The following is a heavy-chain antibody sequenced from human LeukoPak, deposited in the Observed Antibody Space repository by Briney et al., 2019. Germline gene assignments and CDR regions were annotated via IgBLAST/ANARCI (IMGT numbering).Heavy chain of an antibody. D-gene: IGHD3-22*01. CDR3: AIVDSSGYYFDY. Sequence: ASVKVSCKASGYTFTSYGISWVRQAPGQGLEWMGWISAYNGNTNYAQKLQGRVTMTTDTSTSTAYMELRSLRSDDTAVYYCAIVDSSGYYFDYWGQGTLVTVSS. CDR1: GYTFTSYG. CDR2: ISAYNGNT. V-gene: IGHV1-18*01. J-gene: IGHJ4*02.